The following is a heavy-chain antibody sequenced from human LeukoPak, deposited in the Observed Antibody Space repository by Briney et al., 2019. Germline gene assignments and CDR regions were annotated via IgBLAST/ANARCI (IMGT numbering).Heavy chain of an antibody. CDR2: ISYDGSNK. CDR3: AKAMGTYYYDSSGYAPLDY. Sequence: GGSLRLSFAASGFTFISYRMHWVRQAPGKGLEGVAVISYDGSNKYYADSVKGRFTISTDNSKNTLYLQMNSLRAEDTAVYYCAKAMGTYYYDSSGYAPLDYWGQGTLVTVSS. J-gene: IGHJ4*02. D-gene: IGHD3-22*01. CDR1: GFTFISYR. V-gene: IGHV3-30*18.